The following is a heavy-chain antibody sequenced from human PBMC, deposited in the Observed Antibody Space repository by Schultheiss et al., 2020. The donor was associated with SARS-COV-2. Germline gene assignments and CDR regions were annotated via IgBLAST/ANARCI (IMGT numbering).Heavy chain of an antibody. CDR1: GGSISSYY. Sequence: SQTLSLTCTVSGGSISSYYWSWIRQPPGKGLEWIGYIYYSGSTNYNPSLKSRVTISIDTSKNQFSLKLSSVTAADTAVYYCARAGGYDSSGCLGYWGQGTLVTVSS. J-gene: IGHJ4*02. D-gene: IGHD3-22*01. CDR3: ARAGGYDSSGCLGY. CDR2: IYYSGST. V-gene: IGHV4-59*12.